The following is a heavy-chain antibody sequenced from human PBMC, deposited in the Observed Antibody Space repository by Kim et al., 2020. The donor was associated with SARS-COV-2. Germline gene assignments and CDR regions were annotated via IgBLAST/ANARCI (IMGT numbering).Heavy chain of an antibody. V-gene: IGHV3-30-3*01. J-gene: IGHJ5*02. CDR3: ARDGERLILKLLWFGVFDP. Sequence: GGSLRLSCAASGFTFSSYAMHWVRQAPGKGLEWVAVISYDGSNKYYADSVKGRFTISRDNSKNTLYLQMNSLRAEDTAVYYCARDGERLILKLLWFGVFDPWGQGTLVTVSS. CDR2: ISYDGSNK. CDR1: GFTFSSYA. D-gene: IGHD3-10*01.